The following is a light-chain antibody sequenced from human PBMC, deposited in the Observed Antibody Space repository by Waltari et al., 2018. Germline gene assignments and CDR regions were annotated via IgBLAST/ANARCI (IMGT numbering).Light chain of an antibody. CDR1: NIGSSS. V-gene: IGLV3-21*04. CDR3: HVWHPDMDPGV. J-gene: IGLJ1*01. CDR2: YDS. Sequence: SYALTQPPSVSVAPGTTARITCGGDNIGSSSVPWYQQKPGQAPVLVIFYDSDRPSGIPERFSGSNSGNTATLTISSVEAGDEAKYYCHVWHPDMDPGVFGPGTEVSV.